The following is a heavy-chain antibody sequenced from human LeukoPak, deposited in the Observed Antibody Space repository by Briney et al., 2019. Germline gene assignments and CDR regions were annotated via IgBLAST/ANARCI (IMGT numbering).Heavy chain of an antibody. CDR1: GFTFSSYA. Sequence: SGGSLRLSCAASGFTFSSYAMSWVRQAPGKGLEWVSSISSSSSYIYYADSVKGRFTISRDNAKNSLYLQMNSLRVEDTAVYYCARDVAVTGFDYWGQGTLVTVSS. D-gene: IGHD6-19*01. J-gene: IGHJ4*02. V-gene: IGHV3-21*01. CDR3: ARDVAVTGFDY. CDR2: ISSSSSYI.